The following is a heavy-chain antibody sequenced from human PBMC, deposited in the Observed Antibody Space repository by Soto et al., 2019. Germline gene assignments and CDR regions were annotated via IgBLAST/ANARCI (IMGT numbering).Heavy chain of an antibody. Sequence: GLDLAWLALIYWDDDKRYSPSLKSRLTITKDTSKNQVVLTMTNMDPVDTATYYCAHSPPRYLTGYLFDYWGQGTLVTVSS. J-gene: IGHJ4*02. CDR2: IYWDDDK. D-gene: IGHD3-9*01. CDR3: AHSPPRYLTGYLFDY. V-gene: IGHV2-5*02.